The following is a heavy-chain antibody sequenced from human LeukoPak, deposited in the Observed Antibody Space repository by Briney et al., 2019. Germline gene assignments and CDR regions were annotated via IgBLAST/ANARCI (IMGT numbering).Heavy chain of an antibody. Sequence: SETLSLTCAVSGYSISSGYYWGWVRQPPGKGLEWIGTIYHSRTTYYNPSLKSRVTISVDTSKKQFSLKLSSVTAADTAVYYCARGIYYYMDVWGKGTTVTVSS. J-gene: IGHJ6*03. CDR1: GYSISSGYY. V-gene: IGHV4-38-2*01. CDR3: ARGIYYYMDV. CDR2: IYHSRTT.